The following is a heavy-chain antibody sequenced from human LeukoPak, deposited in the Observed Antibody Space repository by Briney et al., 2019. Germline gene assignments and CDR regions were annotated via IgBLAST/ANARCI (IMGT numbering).Heavy chain of an antibody. CDR1: GGSISSSNW. J-gene: IGHJ6*04. D-gene: IGHD6-13*01. CDR2: IYHSGST. Sequence: SETLSLTCAVSGGSISSSNWWSWVRQPPGKGLEWIGEIYHSGSTNYNPSLKSRVTISVDKSKNQFSLKLSSVTAADTAVYYCARLNLSNLAAAGSYYYGMGVWGKGTTVTVSS. CDR3: ARLNLSNLAAAGSYYYGMGV. V-gene: IGHV4-4*02.